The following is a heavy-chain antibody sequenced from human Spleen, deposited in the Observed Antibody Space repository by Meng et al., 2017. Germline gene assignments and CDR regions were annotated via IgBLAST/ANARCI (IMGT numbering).Heavy chain of an antibody. Sequence: GESLKISCSASIFTFSTYWMGWVRQAPGMGLEWVANIKQDGGETSYVASVKGRFTISRDNAKNSLYLQMNSLRVEDTAVYYCARSYYYDSSGYSPFAYWGQGTLVTVSS. CDR1: IFTFSTYW. CDR2: IKQDGGET. CDR3: ARSYYYDSSGYSPFAY. D-gene: IGHD3-22*01. V-gene: IGHV3-7*01. J-gene: IGHJ4*02.